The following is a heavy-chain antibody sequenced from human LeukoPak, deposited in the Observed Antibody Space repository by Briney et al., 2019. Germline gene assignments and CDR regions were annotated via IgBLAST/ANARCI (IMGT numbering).Heavy chain of an antibody. V-gene: IGHV3-23*01. CDR2: LSGNGNTI. Sequence: GGSLRLSCAASGFTFSTYTMSWVRQAPGKGLECVSALSGNGNTIYYADSVKGRFTISRDNSKNTLSLQMNSLRAEDAAVYYCAKALYGGHDYWGQGTLVTVSS. CDR3: AKALYGGHDY. CDR1: GFTFSTYT. D-gene: IGHD4-23*01. J-gene: IGHJ4*02.